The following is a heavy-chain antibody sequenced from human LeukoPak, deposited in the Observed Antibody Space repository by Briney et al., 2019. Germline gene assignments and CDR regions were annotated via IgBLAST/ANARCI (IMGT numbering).Heavy chain of an antibody. CDR2: TRNKANSYTT. V-gene: IGHV3-72*01. CDR3: ARSPWSGYYN. J-gene: IGHJ4*02. D-gene: IGHD3-3*01. CDR1: GFTFSDHY. Sequence: GGSLRLSCAVSGFTFSDHYMDWVRHAPAKGLEWVGRTRNKANSYTTEYAASVKGRFTISRDDSKNSLYLQMNSLKTEDTAVYYCARSPWSGYYNWGQGTLVTVSS.